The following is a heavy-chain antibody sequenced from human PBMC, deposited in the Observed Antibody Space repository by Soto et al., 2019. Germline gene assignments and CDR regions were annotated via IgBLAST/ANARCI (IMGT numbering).Heavy chain of an antibody. J-gene: IGHJ4*02. CDR2: VTPRNGDT. V-gene: IGHV1-8*02. CDR1: GYTFTSYD. CDR3: ARGGSYWARRHYFDS. D-gene: IGHD2-8*02. Sequence: QVQLVQSGAEMKKPGASVKVSCKASGYTFTSYDINWVRQAAGQGPEWMGSVTPRNGDTAFAQKHQGRVTVTSNASMSTVYMELSNLRSDDTAVYYCARGGSYWARRHYFDSWGQGTLVTVAS.